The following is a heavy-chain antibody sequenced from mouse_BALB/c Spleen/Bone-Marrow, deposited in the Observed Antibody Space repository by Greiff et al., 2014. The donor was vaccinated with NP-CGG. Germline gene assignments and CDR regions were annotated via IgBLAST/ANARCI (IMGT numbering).Heavy chain of an antibody. Sequence: QESGPGLVAPSQTLSITCTVSGFSLTSYGVHWVRQSPGKGLEWLGVIWAGGSTNYNSALMSRLSISKDNSKSQVFLKMNSLQTDDTAMYYCARYYYGFLDYWGQGTTLTVSS. D-gene: IGHD1-2*01. CDR2: IWAGGST. V-gene: IGHV2-9*02. J-gene: IGHJ2*01. CDR1: GFSLTSYG. CDR3: ARYYYGFLDY.